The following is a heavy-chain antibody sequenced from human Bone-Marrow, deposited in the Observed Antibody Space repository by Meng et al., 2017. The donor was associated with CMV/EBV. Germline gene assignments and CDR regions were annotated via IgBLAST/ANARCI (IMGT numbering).Heavy chain of an antibody. CDR2: IYSGGSST. J-gene: IGHJ4*02. V-gene: IGHV3-23*03. CDR3: AKDGWGYGVVNNYFDY. D-gene: IGHD6-19*01. CDR1: GFTFSSYA. Sequence: GESLKISCAASGFTFSSYAMSWVRQAPGKGLEWVSVIYSGGSSTYYADSVKGRFTISRDNSKNTLYLQMNSLRAEDTAVYYCAKDGWGYGVVNNYFDYWGQGTLVTASS.